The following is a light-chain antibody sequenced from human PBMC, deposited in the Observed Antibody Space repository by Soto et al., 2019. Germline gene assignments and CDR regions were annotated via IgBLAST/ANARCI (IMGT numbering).Light chain of an antibody. CDR1: SGHRTYA. V-gene: IGLV4-69*01. CDR3: QTWDTGIRV. Sequence: QLVLTQSPSASASLGASVKLTCTLSSGHRTYAIAWHQQQPEKGPRYLMKLNSDGSHSKGDGIPDRFSGSSFGAERYLTISSLQSEDEADYSCQTWDTGIRVFGGGTKLTVL. J-gene: IGLJ3*02. CDR2: LNSDGSH.